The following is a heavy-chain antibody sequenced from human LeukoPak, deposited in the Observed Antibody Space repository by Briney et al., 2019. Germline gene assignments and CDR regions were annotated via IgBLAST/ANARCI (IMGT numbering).Heavy chain of an antibody. Sequence: SETLSLTCSVSGVSISSGSNYWGWIRQPPGKTLEWIGSIYSSGNTYYNPSLKSRVIILIDTAKNHFSLNLSSVTAADTAVYYCARSDGYGLVGIWGQGTMVTVSS. CDR1: GVSISSGSNY. J-gene: IGHJ3*02. CDR2: IYSSGNT. V-gene: IGHV4-39*07. CDR3: ARSDGYGLVGI. D-gene: IGHD3-10*01.